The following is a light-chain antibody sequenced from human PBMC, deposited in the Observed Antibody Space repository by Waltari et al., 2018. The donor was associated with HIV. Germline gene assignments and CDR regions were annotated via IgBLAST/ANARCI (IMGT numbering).Light chain of an antibody. CDR3: SSYAGRYTVV. J-gene: IGLJ2*01. CDR1: SSDVGAYDY. Sequence: QSALTQPRSVSGSPGQSVTISCTGTSSDVGAYDYVSWYQQYPGKTPKVILYGVTKRPSGIPGRFSGSKSGSTASLTISGPQAEDEADYFCSSYAGRYTVVFGGGTKLTVL. CDR2: GVT. V-gene: IGLV2-11*01.